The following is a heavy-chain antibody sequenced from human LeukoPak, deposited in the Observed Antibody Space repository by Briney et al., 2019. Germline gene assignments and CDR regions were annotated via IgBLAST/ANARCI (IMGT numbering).Heavy chain of an antibody. V-gene: IGHV3-23*01. D-gene: IGHD3-22*01. CDR2: ISGSGGST. Sequence: GGSLRLSCAASGFTFSSYAMSWVRQAPGKGLEWVSAISGSGGSTYYADSVKGRFTISRDNSKNTLYLQMNSLRAEGTAVYYCATFQRYYYDSSGSPQDYWGQGTLVTVSS. CDR1: GFTFSSYA. J-gene: IGHJ4*02. CDR3: ATFQRYYYDSSGSPQDY.